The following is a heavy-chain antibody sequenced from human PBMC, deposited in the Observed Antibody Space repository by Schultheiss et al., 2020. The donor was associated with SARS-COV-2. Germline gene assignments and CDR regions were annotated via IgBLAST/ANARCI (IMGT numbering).Heavy chain of an antibody. V-gene: IGHV4-39*07. CDR1: GGSISSSSYY. CDR2: IYYSGST. CDR3: ARPDSGSYPESAFDI. J-gene: IGHJ3*02. Sequence: SQTLSLTCTVSGGSISSSSYYWGWIRQPPGKGLEWIGSIYYSGSTNYNPSLKSRVTISVDTSKNQFSLKLSSVTAADTAVYYCARPDSGSYPESAFDIWGQGTMVTVSS. D-gene: IGHD1-26*01.